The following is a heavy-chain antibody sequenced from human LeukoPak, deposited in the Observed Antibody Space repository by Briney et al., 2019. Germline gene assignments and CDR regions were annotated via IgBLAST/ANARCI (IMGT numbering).Heavy chain of an antibody. D-gene: IGHD2-2*01. J-gene: IGHJ4*02. CDR2: ISSSSSTI. Sequence: PGGSLRLSCAASGFTFSDYYMSWIRQAPGKGLEWVSYISSSSSTIYYADSVKGRFAISRDNAKNSLYLQMNSLRDEDTAVYYCARDNALDFTFDYWGQGTLVTVSS. CDR3: ARDNALDFTFDY. CDR1: GFTFSDYY. V-gene: IGHV3-11*04.